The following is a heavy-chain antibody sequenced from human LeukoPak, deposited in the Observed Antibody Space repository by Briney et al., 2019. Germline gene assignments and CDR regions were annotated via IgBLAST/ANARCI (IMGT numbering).Heavy chain of an antibody. D-gene: IGHD3-16*02. J-gene: IGHJ4*02. CDR2: INHSGST. CDR1: GGSFSGYY. Sequence: SETLSLTCAVYGGSFSGYYWSWLRQPPGKGLEWIGEINHSGSTNYNPSLKSRVTISVDTSKNQFSLKLSSVTAADTAVYYCARGPFNYVWGSYRSYYFDYWGQGTLVTVSS. CDR3: ARGPFNYVWGSYRSYYFDY. V-gene: IGHV4-34*01.